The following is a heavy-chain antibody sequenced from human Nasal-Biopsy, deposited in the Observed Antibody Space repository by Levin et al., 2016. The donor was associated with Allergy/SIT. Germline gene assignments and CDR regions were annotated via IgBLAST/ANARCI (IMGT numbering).Heavy chain of an antibody. CDR2: IYDSGST. V-gene: IGHV4-4*02. D-gene: IGHD3-3*01. CDR1: GGSISTYNW. CDR3: ATSHYEVWTGSYPPASFDS. Sequence: GSLRLSCAVSGGSISTYNWWSWVRQPPGKGLEWIGHIYDSGSTNYNSSLMNRVTISIDKSKNQFSLKLSSVTAADTAVYYCATSHYEVWTGSYPPASFDSWGQGTQVTVSS. J-gene: IGHJ4*02.